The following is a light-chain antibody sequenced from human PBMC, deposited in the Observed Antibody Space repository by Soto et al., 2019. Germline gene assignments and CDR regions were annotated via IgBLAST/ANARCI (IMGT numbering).Light chain of an antibody. J-gene: IGLJ1*01. CDR3: RSYAVTNIFV. V-gene: IGLV2-8*01. CDR1: SSDVGGYNY. CDR2: EVS. Sequence: QSALTQAPSASGSPGQSVTIACTGTSSDVGGYNYVSWYQQHPGKAPKVIIYEVSKRPSGVPDRFSGSKSGSTASLTVSGLQAEDEADYYCRSYAVTNIFVFGTGTKVTVL.